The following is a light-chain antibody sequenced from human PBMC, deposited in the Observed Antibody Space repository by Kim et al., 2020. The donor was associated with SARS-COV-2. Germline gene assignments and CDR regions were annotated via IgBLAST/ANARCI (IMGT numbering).Light chain of an antibody. J-gene: IGKJ2*02. CDR3: QKYNSAPRT. V-gene: IGKV1-27*01. CDR1: QGISTD. Sequence: YASVGDRVTNTCRASQGISTDLAWFQQKPGKVPKLLIYAASTLQSGVPSRFSGSGSGTDFTLTISSLQPEDVATYYCQKYNSAPRTFGQGTKLEIK. CDR2: AAS.